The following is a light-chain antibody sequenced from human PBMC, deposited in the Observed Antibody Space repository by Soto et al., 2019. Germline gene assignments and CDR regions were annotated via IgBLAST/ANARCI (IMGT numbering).Light chain of an antibody. J-gene: IGKJ4*01. CDR2: GAS. CDR1: QSVSSD. Sequence: EIVLTQSPGTLSLSPGERATLSCRASQSVSSDLAWYQHKPGQAPRLLIYGASRRATGIPDRFSGSGSGPDFTLTVSRLEPVDFAVYYCQQYGNSPLTFGGGTKVQIK. CDR3: QQYGNSPLT. V-gene: IGKV3-20*01.